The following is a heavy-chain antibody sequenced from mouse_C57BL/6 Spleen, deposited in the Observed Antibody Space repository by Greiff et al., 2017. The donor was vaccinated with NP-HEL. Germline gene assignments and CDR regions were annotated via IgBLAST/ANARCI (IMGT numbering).Heavy chain of an antibody. D-gene: IGHD1-2*01. CDR3: ARSRITTARYFDV. J-gene: IGHJ1*03. CDR1: GYTFTSYW. CDR2: IDPSDSYT. Sequence: QVQLQQPGAELVRPGTSVKLSCKASGYTFTSYWMHWVKQRPGQGLEWIGVIDPSDSYTNYNQKFKGKATLTVDTSSSTAYMQLSSLSSEDSAVYCCARSRITTARYFDVWGTGTTVTVSS. V-gene: IGHV1-59*01.